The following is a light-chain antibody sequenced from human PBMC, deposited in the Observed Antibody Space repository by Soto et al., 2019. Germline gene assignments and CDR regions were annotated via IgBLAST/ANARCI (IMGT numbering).Light chain of an antibody. CDR1: QSVISSY. Sequence: EIVLTQSPGTLSLSPGERASLSCRASQSVISSYLAWYQQKPGQAPRLLLYGASNRATGIPDRFSGSVSGTDFTLTISRLEPEAFAMYFCQQYHSSPPTFTFGQETNLEI. V-gene: IGKV3-20*01. CDR3: QQYHSSPPTFT. CDR2: GAS. J-gene: IGKJ2*01.